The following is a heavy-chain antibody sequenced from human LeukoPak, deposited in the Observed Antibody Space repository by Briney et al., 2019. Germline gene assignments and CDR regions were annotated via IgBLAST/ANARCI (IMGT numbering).Heavy chain of an antibody. CDR2: IYYSGST. V-gene: IGHV4-59*01. CDR1: GGSISSYY. D-gene: IGHD6-13*01. Sequence: SETLSLTCTVSGGSISSYYWSWIRHPPGKGLEWVGYIYYSGSTNYNPSLKSRVTISVATSKTQFSLQLSSVTAADAAVYYCGRDSSCWYLRGWFDPWGQGTLVTVSS. CDR3: GRDSSCWYLRGWFDP. J-gene: IGHJ5*02.